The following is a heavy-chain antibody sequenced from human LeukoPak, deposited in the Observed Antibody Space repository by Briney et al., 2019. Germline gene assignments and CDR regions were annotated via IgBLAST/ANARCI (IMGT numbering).Heavy chain of an antibody. Sequence: AASVKVSCKASGYTFTGYYMHWVRQAPGQGLEWMGWISAYNGNTNYAQKLQGRVTMTTDTSTSTAYMELRSLRSDDTAVYYCARDLIMRDIVVVPAAWDYWGQGTLVTVSS. CDR1: GYTFTGYY. D-gene: IGHD2-2*01. CDR2: ISAYNGNT. CDR3: ARDLIMRDIVVVPAAWDY. V-gene: IGHV1-18*04. J-gene: IGHJ4*02.